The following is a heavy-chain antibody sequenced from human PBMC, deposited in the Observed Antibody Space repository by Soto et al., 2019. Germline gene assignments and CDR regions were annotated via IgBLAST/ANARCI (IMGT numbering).Heavy chain of an antibody. CDR1: GYTLTELS. Sequence: QVQLVQSGAEVKKPGASVKVSCKVSGYTLTELSMHWVRQAPGKGLEWMGGFDPEDGETIYAQKFQGRDTMTEDTSTDTAYMELSSLRSEDTAVYYCATLIPALTGYYGSGGYFDYWGQGTLVTVSS. CDR3: ATLIPALTGYYGSGGYFDY. D-gene: IGHD3-9*01. J-gene: IGHJ4*02. CDR2: FDPEDGET. V-gene: IGHV1-24*01.